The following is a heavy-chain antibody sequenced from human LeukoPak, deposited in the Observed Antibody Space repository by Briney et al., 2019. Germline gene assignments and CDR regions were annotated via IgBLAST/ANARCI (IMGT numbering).Heavy chain of an antibody. Sequence: GGTLRLSCAGSGFTFSNFGMSWVRQAPGKGPEWVARISGRGDSSNYADSVKGRFTISRDNSKNTLYLQMNSLRAEDTAVYYCAREYCSGGSCYSDYWGQGTLVTVSS. CDR1: GFTFSNFG. V-gene: IGHV3-23*01. D-gene: IGHD2-15*01. CDR2: ISGRGDSS. J-gene: IGHJ4*02. CDR3: AREYCSGGSCYSDY.